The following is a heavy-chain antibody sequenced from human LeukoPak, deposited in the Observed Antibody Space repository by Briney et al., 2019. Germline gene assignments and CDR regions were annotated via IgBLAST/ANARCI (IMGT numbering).Heavy chain of an antibody. D-gene: IGHD6-19*01. J-gene: IGHJ4*02. Sequence: PRGSLRLSCAASGFTFSSYAMSWVRQVPGRGLEWVSTTSSRGDSTYVADSVKGRFTFSRDNSKNSLYLQMNTVRAEDTAVYYCVKGPRPDITVAHTVENWGQGTLVTVSS. CDR3: VKGPRPDITVAHTVEN. CDR2: TSSRGDST. CDR1: GFTFSSYA. V-gene: IGHV3-23*01.